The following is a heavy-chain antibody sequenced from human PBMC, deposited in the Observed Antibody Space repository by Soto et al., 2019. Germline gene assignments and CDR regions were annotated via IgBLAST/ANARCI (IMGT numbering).Heavy chain of an antibody. V-gene: IGHV3-11*04. CDR1: GGSIANYY. D-gene: IGHD1-26*01. Sequence: LSLTCSVSGGSIANYYWSWVRQAPGKGLEWLSYISGSGSTIYYADSVKGRFTISRDNAKNSLYLQVNSLRAEDTAVYYCAREDHSGSFYGAFDIWGQGTVVTVSS. CDR2: ISGSGSTI. CDR3: AREDHSGSFYGAFDI. J-gene: IGHJ3*02.